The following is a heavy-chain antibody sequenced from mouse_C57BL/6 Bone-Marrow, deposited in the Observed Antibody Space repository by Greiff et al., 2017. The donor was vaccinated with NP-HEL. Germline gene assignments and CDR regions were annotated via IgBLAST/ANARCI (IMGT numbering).Heavy chain of an antibody. V-gene: IGHV1-59*01. CDR2: IDPSDSYT. CDR1: GYTFTSYW. CDR3: ARHLTGTIAMDY. D-gene: IGHD4-1*01. Sequence: QVQLQQSGAELVRPGTSVKLSCKASGYTFTSYWMHWVKQRPGQGLEWIGVIDPSDSYTNYNQKFKGKATLTVDTSSSTAYMQLSSLTSEDSAVYYCARHLTGTIAMDYWGQGTSVTVSS. J-gene: IGHJ4*01.